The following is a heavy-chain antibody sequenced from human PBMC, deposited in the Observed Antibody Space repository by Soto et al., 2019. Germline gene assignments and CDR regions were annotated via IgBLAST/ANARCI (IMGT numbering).Heavy chain of an antibody. CDR3: ARFSFLGGEGHGMNV. Sequence: GESLKISWQGSGYSFTIYWVAWVRPMPGKGLEWMGIIYPGDSDTRYSPSFQGQVTISADKSISTAYLQWNSLKASDSAMYYCARFSFLGGEGHGMNVGGKGTT. D-gene: IGHD3-16*01. CDR2: IYPGDSDT. V-gene: IGHV5-51*01. J-gene: IGHJ6*04. CDR1: GYSFTIYW.